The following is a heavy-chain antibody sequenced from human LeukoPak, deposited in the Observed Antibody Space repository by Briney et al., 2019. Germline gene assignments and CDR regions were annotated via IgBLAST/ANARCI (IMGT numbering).Heavy chain of an antibody. Sequence: PGGSLRLSCAASGFTVSSNYMTWVRQAPGKGLEWVSVIYNGGSTYYADSVKGRFTISRDNSKNTLYLQMNSLGAEDTAVYYCAKVRGYTYGDDYWGQGTLVTVSS. CDR3: AKVRGYTYGDDY. J-gene: IGHJ4*02. CDR1: GFTVSSNY. V-gene: IGHV3-53*01. D-gene: IGHD5-18*01. CDR2: IYNGGST.